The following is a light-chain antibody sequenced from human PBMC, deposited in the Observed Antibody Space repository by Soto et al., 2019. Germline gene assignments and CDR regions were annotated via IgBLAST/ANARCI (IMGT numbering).Light chain of an antibody. Sequence: QSALTQPASVSGSPGQSITISCTGTSSDVGGYNDVSWYQQHPGKAPKLMIYDVSNRPAGVSNRCSGSKSGNTASLTISGLHAEDEADYYCSSYTSSSTLLYVFGTGTKLTVL. J-gene: IGLJ1*01. CDR2: DVS. CDR1: SSDVGGYND. CDR3: SSYTSSSTLLYV. V-gene: IGLV2-14*01.